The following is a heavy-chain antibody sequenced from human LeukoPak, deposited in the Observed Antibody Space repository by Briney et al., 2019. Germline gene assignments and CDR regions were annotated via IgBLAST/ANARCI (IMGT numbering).Heavy chain of an antibody. CDR3: VNIIPLYYYGMDV. CDR2: IYYSGST. J-gene: IGHJ6*02. CDR1: GGSISSSSYY. Sequence: SETLSLTCTVSGGSISSSSYYWGWIRQPPGKGLEWIGSIYYSGSTYYNPSLKSRVTISVDTSKNQFSLKLSSVTAADTAVYYCVNIIPLYYYGMDVWGQGTTVTVSS. V-gene: IGHV4-39*07.